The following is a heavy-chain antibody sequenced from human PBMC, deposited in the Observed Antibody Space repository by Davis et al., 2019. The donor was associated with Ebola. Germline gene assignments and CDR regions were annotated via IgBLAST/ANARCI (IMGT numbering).Heavy chain of an antibody. CDR3: ARDLHAPYSGYNQVDDY. CDR1: GYTFTSYA. V-gene: IGHV1-3*01. Sequence: ASVKVSCKASGYTFTSYAMHWVRQAPGQRLEWMGWINAGNGNTKYSQKFQGRVTITRDKSTSTAYMELSSLRSEDTAVYYCARDLHAPYSGYNQVDDYWGQGTLVTVSS. D-gene: IGHD5-12*01. CDR2: INAGNGNT. J-gene: IGHJ4*02.